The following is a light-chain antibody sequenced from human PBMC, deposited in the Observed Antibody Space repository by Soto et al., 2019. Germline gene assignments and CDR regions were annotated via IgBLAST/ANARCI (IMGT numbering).Light chain of an antibody. V-gene: IGKV3-20*01. CDR2: GAS. CDR1: QSVSSSY. Sequence: EIVLTQSPGTLSLSPGERATLSCRASQSVSSSYLAWYQQKPGQAPRLLIYGASSRATGIPDRFSGSASGTDFTLSISRQEPEDFAAYYCQQYGSSPPYTFGQGTKLEIK. J-gene: IGKJ2*01. CDR3: QQYGSSPPYT.